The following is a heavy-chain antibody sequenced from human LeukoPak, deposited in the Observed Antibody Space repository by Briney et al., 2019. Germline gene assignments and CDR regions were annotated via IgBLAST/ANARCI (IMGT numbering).Heavy chain of an antibody. CDR3: ARDIAVAGEPDY. CDR1: GYTFTSYG. Sequence: ASVKVSCKASGYTFTSYGISWVRQAPGQGLEWMGWISACNGNTNYAQKLQGRVTMTTDTSTNTAYMDLRSLRSDDTAVYYCARDIAVAGEPDYWGQGTLVTVSS. J-gene: IGHJ4*02. CDR2: ISACNGNT. D-gene: IGHD6-19*01. V-gene: IGHV1-18*01.